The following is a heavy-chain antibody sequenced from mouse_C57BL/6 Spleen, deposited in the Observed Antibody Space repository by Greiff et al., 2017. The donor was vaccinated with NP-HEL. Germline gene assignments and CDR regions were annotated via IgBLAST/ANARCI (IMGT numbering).Heavy chain of an antibody. D-gene: IGHD2-1*01. CDR2: LRNKANGYTT. Sequence: DVQLVESGGGLVQPGGSLSLSCAASGFTFTDYYMSWVRQPPGKALEWLGFLRNKANGYTTEYSASVKGRFTISRENSQSILYLQMDALGAEDSATYYCARWGNRYFDYWGQGTTLTVSS. CDR3: ARWGNRYFDY. J-gene: IGHJ2*01. V-gene: IGHV7-3*01. CDR1: GFTFTDYY.